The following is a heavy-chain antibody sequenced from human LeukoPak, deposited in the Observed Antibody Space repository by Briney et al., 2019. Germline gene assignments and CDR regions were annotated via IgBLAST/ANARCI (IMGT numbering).Heavy chain of an antibody. CDR2: INPSGGST. CDR1: GYTFTSYY. V-gene: IGHV1-46*01. Sequence: ASVKVSCKASGYTFTSYYMHWVRQAPGQGLEWMGIINPSGGSTSYAQKFQGRVTMTRDTSTSTVYMELSSLRSEDTAVYYCARGGVVPAATYYYYMDVWGKGTTVTVSS. J-gene: IGHJ6*03. D-gene: IGHD2-2*01. CDR3: ARGGVVPAATYYYYMDV.